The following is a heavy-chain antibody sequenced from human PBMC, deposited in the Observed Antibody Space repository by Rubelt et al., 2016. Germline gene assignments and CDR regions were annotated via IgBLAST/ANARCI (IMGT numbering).Heavy chain of an antibody. CDR1: GFSLSTSGVG. D-gene: IGHD2-15*01. CDR3: AHGIGYCSGGSCYKSPHFDY. Sequence: QITLKESGPTLVKPTQTLTLTCTFSGFSLSTSGVGVGWIRQPPGKALEWLALIYWDDDKRYSPSLKIRLTITKDTSKNQVVLTMTNVDPVDTATYYCAHGIGYCSGGSCYKSPHFDYWGQGTLVTVSS. J-gene: IGHJ4*02. CDR2: IYWDDDK. V-gene: IGHV2-5*02.